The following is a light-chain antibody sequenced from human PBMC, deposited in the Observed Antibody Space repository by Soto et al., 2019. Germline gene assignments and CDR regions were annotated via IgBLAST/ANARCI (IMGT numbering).Light chain of an antibody. Sequence: DIQMTQSPSTLSGSVGDRVTITCRARQTISSWLAWYQQKPGKAPKLLIYKASTLKSGVPSRFSGSGSGTEFTLTISSLQPDDFATYYCQHYNSYSEAFGQGTKVALK. J-gene: IGKJ1*01. CDR1: QTISSW. V-gene: IGKV1-5*03. CDR2: KAS. CDR3: QHYNSYSEA.